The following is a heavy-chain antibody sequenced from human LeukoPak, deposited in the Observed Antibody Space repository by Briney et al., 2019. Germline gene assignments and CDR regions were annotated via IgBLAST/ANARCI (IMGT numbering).Heavy chain of an antibody. CDR1: GYTFTGYY. J-gene: IGHJ4*02. Sequence: EASVKVSCKASGYTFTGYYMHWVRQAPGQGLEWMGWINPNSGGTNYAQKFQGRVTMTRDTSISTAYMELSRLRSDDTAVYYCATISGYDYSLDFDYWGQGTLVTVSS. CDR2: INPNSGGT. V-gene: IGHV1-2*02. CDR3: ATISGYDYSLDFDY. D-gene: IGHD5-12*01.